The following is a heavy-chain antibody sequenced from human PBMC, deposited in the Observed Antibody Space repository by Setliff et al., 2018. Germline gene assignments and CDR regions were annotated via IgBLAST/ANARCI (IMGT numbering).Heavy chain of an antibody. CDR1: GGTFSDYY. V-gene: IGHV4-34*01. CDR2: INHRGST. Sequence: LSLTCAAYGGTFSDYYWTWIRQPPGKGLEWIGEINHRGSTNYNPSLKSRATISIDTSKDQFSLKLISMSAADTAVYFCARGRNIAARLLDSWGQGALVTAPQ. CDR3: ARGRNIAARLLDS. D-gene: IGHD6-6*01. J-gene: IGHJ4*02.